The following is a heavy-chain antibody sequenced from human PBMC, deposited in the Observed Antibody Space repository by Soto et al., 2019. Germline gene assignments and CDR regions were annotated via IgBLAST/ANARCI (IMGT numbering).Heavy chain of an antibody. J-gene: IGHJ1*01. D-gene: IGHD1-20*01. CDR3: ARDTESNRYND. CDR2: IRPDNGNR. CDR1: GYTFSTSG. V-gene: IGHV1-18*01. Sequence: GGLVKVSCKTSGYTFSTSGISWVRQAPGQGLEWVGWIRPDNGNRKSAQRLQGRVTLTTDTSASTAYMELRSLTSDDTAMYYCARDTESNRYNDWGQGTLVTVSS.